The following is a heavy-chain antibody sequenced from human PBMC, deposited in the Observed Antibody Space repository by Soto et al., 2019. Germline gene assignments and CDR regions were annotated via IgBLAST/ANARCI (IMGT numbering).Heavy chain of an antibody. CDR2: INPMFDTT. Sequence: QVQLVQSGAEVKKPRSSVKVSCKASGGTFSDYAISWVRQAPGQGLEWIGGINPMFDTTNYAQKFQGRVTITADESTRTAYMELSSLSSDDTAVYCCARYMVGVALEPLWYFDQWGRGTLVTVSS. CDR3: ARYMVGVALEPLWYFDQ. CDR1: GGTFSDYA. V-gene: IGHV1-69*12. D-gene: IGHD1-26*01. J-gene: IGHJ2*01.